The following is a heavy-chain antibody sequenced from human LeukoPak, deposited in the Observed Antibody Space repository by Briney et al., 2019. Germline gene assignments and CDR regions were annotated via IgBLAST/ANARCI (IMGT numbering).Heavy chain of an antibody. J-gene: IGHJ4*02. D-gene: IGHD3-3*01. V-gene: IGHV1-3*01. CDR1: GYTFTSYA. CDR3: ARLRFLEWLQQHYFDY. CDR2: INAGNGNT. Sequence: ASVKVSCKASGYTFTSYAMHWVRQAPGQRLEWMGWINAGNGNTKYSQKFQGRVTITRDTSASTAYMELSSLRSDDTAVYYCARLRFLEWLQQHYFDYWGQGTLVTVSS.